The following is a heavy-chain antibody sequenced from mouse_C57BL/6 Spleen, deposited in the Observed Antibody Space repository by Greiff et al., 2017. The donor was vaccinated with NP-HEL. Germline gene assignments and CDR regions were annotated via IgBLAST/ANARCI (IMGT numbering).Heavy chain of an antibody. Sequence: QVQLQQPGAELVMPGASVKLSCKASGYTFTSYWMHWVKQRPGQGLEWIGEIDPSDSYTNYNQKFKGKSTLTVDKSSSTAYMQLSSLTSEDSAVYYCARGVESAMDYWGQGTSVTVSS. V-gene: IGHV1-69*01. D-gene: IGHD1-1*01. CDR1: GYTFTSYW. CDR2: IDPSDSYT. J-gene: IGHJ4*01. CDR3: ARGVESAMDY.